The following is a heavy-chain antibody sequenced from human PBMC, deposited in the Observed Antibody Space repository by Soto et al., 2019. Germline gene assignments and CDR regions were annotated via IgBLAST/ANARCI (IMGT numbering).Heavy chain of an antibody. CDR1: GFTFSSYG. J-gene: IGHJ6*02. CDR3: AKDRRIQLEYYYYGMDV. V-gene: IGHV3-30*18. D-gene: IGHD5-18*01. Sequence: QVQLVESGGGVVQPGRSLRLSCAASGFTFSSYGMHWVRQAPGKGLEWVAVISYDGSNKYYADSVKGRFTISRDNSKNTLYLQMNRLRAEDTAVYYCAKDRRIQLEYYYYGMDVWGQGTTVTVSS. CDR2: ISYDGSNK.